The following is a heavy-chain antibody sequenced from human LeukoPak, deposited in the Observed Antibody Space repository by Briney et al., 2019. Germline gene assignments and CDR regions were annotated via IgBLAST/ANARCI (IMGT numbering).Heavy chain of an antibody. V-gene: IGHV3-30*18. CDR2: LSYDGSNK. D-gene: IGHD3-10*01. CDR1: GFTFSSYG. CDR3: AKDPRFYGSGSYYLDY. Sequence: QAGGSLRLSCAASGFTFSSYGMHWVRQAPGKGLGGVEVLSYDGSNKYYADSVKGRFTISRDNSKNTLYLQMNSLRAEDTAVYYCAKDPRFYGSGSYYLDYWGQGTLVTVSS. J-gene: IGHJ4*02.